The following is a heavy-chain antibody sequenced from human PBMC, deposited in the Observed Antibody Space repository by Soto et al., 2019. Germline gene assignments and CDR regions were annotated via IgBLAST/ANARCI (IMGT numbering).Heavy chain of an antibody. Sequence: QVQLVESGGGVVQPGTSLRLSCAASGFTFSDYALHWVRQAPGKGLEWVAVLSDDDSIEHYADSVRGRFTISRDHAENPVELQLDSLRADDTAVYFCAKVGCYDEFPGAFYLWCQGTIVTVSS. V-gene: IGHV3-30*18. J-gene: IGHJ3*01. CDR3: AKVGCYDEFPGAFYL. CDR2: LSDDDSIE. D-gene: IGHD2-2*01. CDR1: GFTFSDYA.